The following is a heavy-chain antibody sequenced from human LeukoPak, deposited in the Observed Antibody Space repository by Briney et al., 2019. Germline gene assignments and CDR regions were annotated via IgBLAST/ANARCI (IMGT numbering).Heavy chain of an antibody. CDR3: AKGRGQGFDH. D-gene: IGHD3-10*01. V-gene: IGHV3-23*01. Sequence: GGSLRLSCAASGFTFSSYAMSWFRQAPGKGLEWVSRISGSGIGCTTPYADSVKGRFTISRDNSKNTPYLQMNSLRVEDTAVYYCAKGRGQGFDHWGKGTLVTVSS. CDR1: GFTFSSYA. J-gene: IGHJ4*02. CDR2: ISGSGIGCTT.